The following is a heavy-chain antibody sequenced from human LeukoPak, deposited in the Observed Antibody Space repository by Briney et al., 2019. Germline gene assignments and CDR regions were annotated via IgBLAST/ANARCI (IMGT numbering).Heavy chain of an antibody. Sequence: SETLSPTCAVYSGSFSGYYWSWIRQPPGKGLEWIGEINHSGSTNYNPSLKSRVTISVDTSKNRFSLKLSSVTAADTAVYYCARRRWSRGVDYWGQGTLGTVSS. CDR1: SGSFSGYY. V-gene: IGHV4-34*01. D-gene: IGHD4-23*01. J-gene: IGHJ4*02. CDR3: ARRRWSRGVDY. CDR2: INHSGST.